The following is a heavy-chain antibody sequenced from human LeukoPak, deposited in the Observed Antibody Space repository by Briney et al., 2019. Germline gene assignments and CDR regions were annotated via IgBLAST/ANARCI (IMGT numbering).Heavy chain of an antibody. J-gene: IGHJ4*02. CDR2: VSGRGDNP. CDR1: GFSFSTDD. CDR3: ATVDDIVATIYFDY. V-gene: IGHV3-23*01. D-gene: IGHD5-12*01. Sequence: GGSLRLYCVGSGFSFSTDDMTWVRQAPGKGPEWVSVVSGRGDNPYYADSVRGRFTTSRDNSKNTLYLQMNSLRAEDTAVYYCATVDDIVATIYFDYWGQGTLVTVSS.